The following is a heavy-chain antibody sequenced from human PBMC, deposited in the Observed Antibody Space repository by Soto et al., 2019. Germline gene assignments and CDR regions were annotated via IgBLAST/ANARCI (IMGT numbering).Heavy chain of an antibody. D-gene: IGHD4-17*01. Sequence: SETLSLTCTVSGGSISSYYWSWIRQPPGKGLEWIGYIYYSGSTNYNPSLKSRVTISVDTSKNQFSLKLSSVTAADTAVYYCARSYDYGEFDYWGQGTLVTVSS. CDR3: ARSYDYGEFDY. CDR1: GGSISSYY. V-gene: IGHV4-59*08. J-gene: IGHJ4*02. CDR2: IYYSGST.